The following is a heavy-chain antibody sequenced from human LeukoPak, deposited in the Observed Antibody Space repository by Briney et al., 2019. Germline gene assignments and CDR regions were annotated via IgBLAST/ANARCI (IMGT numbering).Heavy chain of an antibody. CDR3: ARGRGTIFGVVIGIYYYYGMDV. Sequence: SGTLSLTCAVSGGSIISNNWWSWVRQPPGKGLEWIGEINHSGSTNYNPSLKSRVTISVDTSKNQFSLKLSSVTAADTAVYYCARGRGTIFGVVIGIYYYYGMDVWGQGTTVTVSS. D-gene: IGHD3-3*01. CDR2: INHSGST. CDR1: GGSIISNNW. V-gene: IGHV4-4*02. J-gene: IGHJ6*02.